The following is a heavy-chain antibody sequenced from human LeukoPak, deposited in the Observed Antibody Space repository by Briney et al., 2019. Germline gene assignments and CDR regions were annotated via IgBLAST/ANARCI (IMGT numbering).Heavy chain of an antibody. D-gene: IGHD3-22*01. Sequence: GGSLRLSCAASGFTFSGSAMHWVRQASGKGLEWVGRIRSKANSYATAYAASVKGRFTISRDDSKNTAYLQMNSLKTEDTAVYYCARAEDYYDRLGYDIWGQGTMVTVSS. CDR3: ARAEDYYDRLGYDI. CDR2: IRSKANSYAT. V-gene: IGHV3-73*01. J-gene: IGHJ3*02. CDR1: GFTFSGSA.